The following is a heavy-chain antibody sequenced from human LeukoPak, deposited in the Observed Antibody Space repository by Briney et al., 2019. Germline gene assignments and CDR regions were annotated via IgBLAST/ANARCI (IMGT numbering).Heavy chain of an antibody. J-gene: IGHJ4*02. D-gene: IGHD5-12*01. V-gene: IGHV3-23*01. Sequence: PGGSLRLSCAASGFTFSSYAMSWVRQAPGKGLAWVSDISGSGGSTYYADSVKGRFTISRDNSKNTLYLQMNSLRAEDTAAYYCAKDENIVATTDFDYWGQGTLVTVSS. CDR3: AKDENIVATTDFDY. CDR1: GFTFSSYA. CDR2: ISGSGGST.